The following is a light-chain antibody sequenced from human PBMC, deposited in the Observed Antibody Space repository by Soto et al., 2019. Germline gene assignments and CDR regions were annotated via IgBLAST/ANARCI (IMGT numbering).Light chain of an antibody. CDR1: QSISSS. CDR2: AAS. V-gene: IGKV1-9*01. Sequence: DIQMTQSPSSLSASVGDSLTITCRASQSISSSLSWYHQKPGRAPKLLIYAASTLQSGVPSRFSGSGSGTEFTLTITSLQPEDFATYYCPHLTSFPIPFAQRTRLAI. J-gene: IGKJ5*01. CDR3: PHLTSFPIP.